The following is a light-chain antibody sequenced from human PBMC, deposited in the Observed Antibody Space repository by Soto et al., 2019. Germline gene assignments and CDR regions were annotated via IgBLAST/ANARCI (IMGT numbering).Light chain of an antibody. CDR2: GAS. CDR3: QQYGSSLFT. V-gene: IGKV3-20*01. Sequence: EIVLTQSPGTLSLSPGERATLSCRASQSVSSSSLAWYHQKPGQAPRLLIYGASSRATGIPDRFSGSGSGTDFTLTSSRLEPEDFAVYYCQQYGSSLFTFGPGTKVDIK. J-gene: IGKJ3*01. CDR1: QSVSSSS.